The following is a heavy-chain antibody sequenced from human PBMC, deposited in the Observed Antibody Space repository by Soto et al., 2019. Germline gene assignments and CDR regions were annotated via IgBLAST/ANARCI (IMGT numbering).Heavy chain of an antibody. V-gene: IGHV5-51*01. CDR2: IYPGDSDT. CDR1: VYSFTSYW. CDR3: ATCLVAYYYGTDF. J-gene: IGHJ6*02. Sequence: PGESLKISCKGSVYSFTSYWIGWVRQMPGKGLEWMGIIYPGDSDTRYSPSFQGQVTISADKSISTAYLQWSSLKASDTAMYYCATCLVAYYYGTDFWGQGTTVTVS.